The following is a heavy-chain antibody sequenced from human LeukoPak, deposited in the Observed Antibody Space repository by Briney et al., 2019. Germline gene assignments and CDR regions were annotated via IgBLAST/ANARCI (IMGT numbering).Heavy chain of an antibody. J-gene: IGHJ4*02. D-gene: IGHD3-22*01. CDR3: ARGQTRIYYDSSGYYPGSYFDY. V-gene: IGHV4-34*01. CDR1: GGSSSGYY. CDR2: INHSGSI. Sequence: SETLSLTCAVYGGSSSGYYWSWIRQPPGKGLEWIGEINHSGSINYNPSLKSRVTISVDTSKNQFSLKLSSVTAADTAVYYCARGQTRIYYDSSGYYPGSYFDYWGQGTLVTVSS.